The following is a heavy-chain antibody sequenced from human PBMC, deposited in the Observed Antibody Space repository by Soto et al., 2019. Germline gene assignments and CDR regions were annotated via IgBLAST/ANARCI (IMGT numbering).Heavy chain of an antibody. D-gene: IGHD5-18*01. CDR2: VFYKGNT. CDR1: GGSITGYY. CDR3: ARSGDSFGFTDY. V-gene: IGHV4-59*01. Sequence: PSETLSLTCTVSGGSITGYYWTWIRQSPGKGLEWIGYVFYKGNTNYNPSLKSRVSISVDTSTNQFSLRLNSVTAADTAVYYCARSGDSFGFTDYWGQGTLVTVSS. J-gene: IGHJ4*02.